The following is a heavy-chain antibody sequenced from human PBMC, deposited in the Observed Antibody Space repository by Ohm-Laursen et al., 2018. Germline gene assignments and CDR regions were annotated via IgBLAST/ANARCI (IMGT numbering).Heavy chain of an antibody. Sequence: ASVKVSCKVSGYTFTSYYMHWVRQAPGQGLEWMGIINPSGGSTSYAQKFQGRVTMTRDTSTSTVYMELSSLRSEDTAVYYCARGRGQSTHERSRFDPWGQGTLVTVSS. V-gene: IGHV1-46*01. CDR2: INPSGGST. CDR3: ARGRGQSTHERSRFDP. J-gene: IGHJ5*02. D-gene: IGHD1-1*01. CDR1: GYTFTSYY.